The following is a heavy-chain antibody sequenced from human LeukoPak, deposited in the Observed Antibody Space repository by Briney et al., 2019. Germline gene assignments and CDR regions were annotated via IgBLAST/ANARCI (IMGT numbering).Heavy chain of an antibody. CDR3: AREAAAGSGTFDY. V-gene: IGHV4-30-2*06. Sequence: SQTLSLTCTVSGGSITSDGNYWSWIRQSPEKGLEWIGYIYHSGSTYYNPSLKSRVIISVDKSNNQFSLKLSFVTAADTAVYYCAREAAAGSGTFDYWGQGTLVTVSS. CDR2: IYHSGST. CDR1: GGSITSDGNY. D-gene: IGHD6-13*01. J-gene: IGHJ4*02.